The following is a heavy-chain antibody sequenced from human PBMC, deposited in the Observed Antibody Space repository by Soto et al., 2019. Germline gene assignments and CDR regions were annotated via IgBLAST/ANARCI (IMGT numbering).Heavy chain of an antibody. J-gene: IGHJ3*02. Sequence: ASVKVSCKASGYTFTSYAMHWVRQAPGQRLEWMGWINAGNGNTKCSQKFQGRVTITRDTSASTAYMELSSLRSEDTAVYYCARTYHSDFWSGYYDAFDIWGQGTMVTVSS. CDR3: ARTYHSDFWSGYYDAFDI. CDR1: GYTFTSYA. V-gene: IGHV1-3*01. D-gene: IGHD3-3*01. CDR2: INAGNGNT.